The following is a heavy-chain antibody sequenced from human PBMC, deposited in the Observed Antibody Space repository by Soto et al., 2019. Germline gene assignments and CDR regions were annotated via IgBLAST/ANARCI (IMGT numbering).Heavy chain of an antibody. Sequence: EVQLLESGGGVVQPGASLRLSCAASGFTFSSHAMTWVRQAPGKGLEWVSGISGSGGTRNYADSVKGRFTISRDNSKKTLYLQMNSLRVGDTAVYYCAKAPSGGSEFYYYGMDVWGQGTTVTVSS. CDR1: GFTFSSHA. V-gene: IGHV3-23*01. CDR3: AKAPSGGSEFYYYGMDV. D-gene: IGHD3-16*01. CDR2: ISGSGGTR. J-gene: IGHJ6*02.